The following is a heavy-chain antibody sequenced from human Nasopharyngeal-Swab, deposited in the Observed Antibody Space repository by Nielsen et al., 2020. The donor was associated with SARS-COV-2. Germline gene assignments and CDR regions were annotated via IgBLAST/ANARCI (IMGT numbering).Heavy chain of an antibody. CDR3: AKDFRHNYDYWSGYFTN. V-gene: IGHV3-23*01. CDR2: ISGSGRRT. J-gene: IGHJ4*02. D-gene: IGHD3-3*01. CDR1: GFTFSSCA. Sequence: GGSLRLSCVASGFTFSSCAMTWVRQAPGKGLQWLSTISGSGRRTYYADSVKGRFTISRDNSQNTLYLQMNSLRAEDTAVYYCAKDFRHNYDYWSGYFTNWGQGTLVTVSS.